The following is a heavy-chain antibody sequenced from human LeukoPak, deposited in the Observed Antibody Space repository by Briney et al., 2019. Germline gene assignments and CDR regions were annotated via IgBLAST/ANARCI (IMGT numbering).Heavy chain of an antibody. CDR2: INHSGST. J-gene: IGHJ6*03. D-gene: IGHD2-15*01. Sequence: SETLSLTCAVYGGSFSGYYWSWIRQPPGKELEWIGEINHSGSTNHNPSLKSRVTISVDTSKNQFSLKLSSVTAADTAVYYCARGTLVVVVAATAYYYYYMDVWGKGNTVTVSS. CDR1: GGSFSGYY. V-gene: IGHV4-34*01. CDR3: ARGTLVVVVAATAYYYYYMDV.